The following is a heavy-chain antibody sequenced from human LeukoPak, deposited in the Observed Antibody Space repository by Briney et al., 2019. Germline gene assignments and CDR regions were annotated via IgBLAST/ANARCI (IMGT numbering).Heavy chain of an antibody. J-gene: IGHJ4*02. CDR1: GFTFTSYW. V-gene: IGHV3-7*01. Sequence: GGSLRLSCAPSGFTFTSYWMGWVRQSPVKGLEWVASIKQGGSEKHYVDSVKGRFTISRDNAQNSLYLEMNSLRAEDTAVYYCARGSSGTYFQFDYWGQGTLVTVSS. CDR2: IKQGGSEK. D-gene: IGHD1-26*01. CDR3: ARGSSGTYFQFDY.